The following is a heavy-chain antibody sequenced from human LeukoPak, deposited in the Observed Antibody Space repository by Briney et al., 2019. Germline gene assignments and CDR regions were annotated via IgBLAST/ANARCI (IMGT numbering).Heavy chain of an antibody. CDR1: GYTFTSYG. V-gene: IGHV1-18*01. D-gene: IGHD2-2*01. CDR3: AREVLGYCSSTSCLDFDY. Sequence: ASVKVSCKASGYTFTSYGISWVRQAPGQGLEWMGWISAYNGNTNYAQKLQGRVTMTTGTSTSTAYMELRSLRSDDTAVYYCAREVLGYCSSTSCLDFDYWGQGTLVTVSS. CDR2: ISAYNGNT. J-gene: IGHJ4*02.